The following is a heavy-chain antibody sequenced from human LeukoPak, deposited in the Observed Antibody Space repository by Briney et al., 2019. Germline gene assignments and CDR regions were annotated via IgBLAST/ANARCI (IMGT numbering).Heavy chain of an antibody. CDR3: ARDLGYGGNSGADY. CDR2: ISSDGSNK. Sequence: PGGSLRLSCAASGFTFRSYAIHWVRQAPGKGLEWVAVISSDGSNKYYAASVKGRFTISRDNSKNTLYLQMNSLRAEDTAVYYCARDLGYGGNSGADYWGQGTLVTVSS. J-gene: IGHJ4*02. D-gene: IGHD4-23*01. CDR1: GFTFRSYA. V-gene: IGHV3-30*04.